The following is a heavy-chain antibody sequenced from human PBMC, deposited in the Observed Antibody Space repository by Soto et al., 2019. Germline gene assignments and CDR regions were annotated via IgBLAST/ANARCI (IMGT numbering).Heavy chain of an antibody. D-gene: IGHD5-12*01. CDR1: GASISYGGFS. CDR2: ISHLEST. J-gene: IGHJ4*02. CDR3: ARAGGYDSFDY. Sequence: SETLSLTCTVSGASISYGGFSWSWIRQSPGKGLEWIGYISHLESTYFHPSFKSRLTMSIDRTRNQFSLKLSSVTAADMAVYYCARAGGYDSFDYWGQGVLVTVSS. V-gene: IGHV4-30-2*06.